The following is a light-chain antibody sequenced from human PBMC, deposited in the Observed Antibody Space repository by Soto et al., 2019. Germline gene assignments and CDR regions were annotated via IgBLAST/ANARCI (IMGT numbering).Light chain of an antibody. Sequence: QSALTRPASVSGSPGQSITISCTGTGNDVGGHNYVSWYQQHPGKAPKLMIYDVSHRPSGVSDRFSGSKSGNTASLTISGLQTEDEAEYFCGSYSSSNTPNVFGTGTKVTVL. CDR1: GNDVGGHNY. CDR2: DVS. J-gene: IGLJ1*01. CDR3: GSYSSSNTPNV. V-gene: IGLV2-14*03.